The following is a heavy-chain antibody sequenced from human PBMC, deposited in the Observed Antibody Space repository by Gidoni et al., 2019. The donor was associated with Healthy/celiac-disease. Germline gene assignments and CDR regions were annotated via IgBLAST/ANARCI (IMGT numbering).Heavy chain of an antibody. CDR1: GYSISSGYY. Sequence: QVQLQESGPGLVKPSETLSLTCAVSGYSISSGYYWGWIRQPPGKGLEWIGSIYHSGSTYYNPSLKSRVTISVDTSKNQFSLKLSSVTAADTAVYYCARDYYDSSGEGRNRYYYYGMDVWGQGTTVTVSS. V-gene: IGHV4-38-2*02. CDR2: IYHSGST. CDR3: ARDYYDSSGEGRNRYYYYGMDV. J-gene: IGHJ6*02. D-gene: IGHD3-22*01.